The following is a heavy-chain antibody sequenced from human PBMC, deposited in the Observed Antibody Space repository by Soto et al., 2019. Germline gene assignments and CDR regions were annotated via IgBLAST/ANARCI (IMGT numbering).Heavy chain of an antibody. Sequence: GGSLRLSCAASGFTFSSYAMSWVRQAPGKGLEWVSAISGSGGSTYYADSVKGRFTISRDNSKNTLYLQMNSLRAEDTAVYYCAKEFRTVTTSMANWLDPWGQGTLVTVSS. CDR2: ISGSGGST. D-gene: IGHD4-17*01. CDR3: AKEFRTVTTSMANWLDP. CDR1: GFTFSSYA. V-gene: IGHV3-23*01. J-gene: IGHJ5*02.